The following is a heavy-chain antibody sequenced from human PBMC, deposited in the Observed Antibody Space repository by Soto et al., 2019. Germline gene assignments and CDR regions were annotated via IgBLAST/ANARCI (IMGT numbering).Heavy chain of an antibody. D-gene: IGHD1-26*01. J-gene: IGHJ4*02. V-gene: IGHV4-38-2*02. CDR1: GYSSSSGYY. CDR2: IYHSGRT. Sequence: SEALSLTCAVSGYSSSSGYYWGWIRQPPGKGLEWIGSIYHSGRTYYNPSLKSRVTISVDTSKNQFSLKLSSVTAADTAVYYCARDPTPGSGNYWGQGTLVTVSP. CDR3: ARDPTPGSGNY.